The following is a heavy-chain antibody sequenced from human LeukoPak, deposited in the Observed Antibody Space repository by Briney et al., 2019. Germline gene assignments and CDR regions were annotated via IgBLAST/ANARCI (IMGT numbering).Heavy chain of an antibody. J-gene: IGHJ2*01. D-gene: IGHD3-22*01. CDR3: ARLNYYDSSGYPLSGWDFDL. V-gene: IGHV1-69*04. Sequence: RASVKVSCKASGGTFSSYAISWVRQAPGQGLEWMGRIIPILGIANYAQKFQGRVTIAADKSTSTAYMALSSLRSEDTAVYYCARLNYYDSSGYPLSGWDFDLWGRGTLVTVSS. CDR1: GGTFSSYA. CDR2: IIPILGIA.